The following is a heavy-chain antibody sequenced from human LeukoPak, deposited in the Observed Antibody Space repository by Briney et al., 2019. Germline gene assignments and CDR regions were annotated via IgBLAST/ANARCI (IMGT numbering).Heavy chain of an antibody. Sequence: GGSLRLSCAASGFIFSSYAMHWVRQAPGKGLEWVAVISYDGSNKYYADSVKGRFTISRDNSKNTLYLQMNSLRAEDTAVYYCARVGDGYNFGYFDYWGQGTLVTVSS. CDR3: ARVGDGYNFGYFDY. J-gene: IGHJ4*02. D-gene: IGHD5-24*01. CDR1: GFIFSSYA. V-gene: IGHV3-30-3*01. CDR2: ISYDGSNK.